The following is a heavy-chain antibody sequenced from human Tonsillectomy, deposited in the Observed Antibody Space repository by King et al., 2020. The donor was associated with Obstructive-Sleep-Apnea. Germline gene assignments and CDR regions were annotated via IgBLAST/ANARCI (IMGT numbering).Heavy chain of an antibody. V-gene: IGHV5-51*01. D-gene: IGHD3-10*01. J-gene: IGHJ5*02. Sequence: VQLVESGAEVKKPGESLKISCTGSGYSFTSYWIGWVGQLPGKGLEWMGVIYPGDSDTRYSPSFQCQVTISADQSISTAYLPWSSLKASDTAMYYLSRGAMVRGVTNWFDPWAQGTLVTVSS. CDR2: IYPGDSDT. CDR3: SRGAMVRGVTNWFDP. CDR1: GYSFTSYW.